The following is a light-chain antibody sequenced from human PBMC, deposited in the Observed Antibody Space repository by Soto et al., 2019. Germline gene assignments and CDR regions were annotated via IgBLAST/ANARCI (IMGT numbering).Light chain of an antibody. CDR3: SSYTSSSTVV. Sequence: QSALTQPASVSGSPGQSITISCTGTSSDVGGYNYVSWYQQHPGKAPKLMIYDVSNRPSGVSNRFSGSKSGNTASLTISGLQAEDEADYYCSSYTSSSTVVFVVGTKLTVL. CDR2: DVS. J-gene: IGLJ2*01. CDR1: SSDVGGYNY. V-gene: IGLV2-14*01.